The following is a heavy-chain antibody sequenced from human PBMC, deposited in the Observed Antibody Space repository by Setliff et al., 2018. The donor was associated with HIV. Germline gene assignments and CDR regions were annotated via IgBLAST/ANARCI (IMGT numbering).Heavy chain of an antibody. Sequence: SETLSLTCSVSGAFITSSDYWGWIRQPPGKGLEWIGSLHYSGRTYYTPSLSSRVTISVDTSNNQFSLRLSSVTAADTAVYYCARDKGYYYMDVWGKGITVTVSS. V-gene: IGHV4-39*07. CDR2: LHYSGRT. J-gene: IGHJ6*03. CDR1: GAFITSSDY. CDR3: ARDKGYYYMDV.